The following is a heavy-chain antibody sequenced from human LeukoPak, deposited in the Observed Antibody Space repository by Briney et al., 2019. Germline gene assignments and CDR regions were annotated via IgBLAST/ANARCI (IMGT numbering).Heavy chain of an antibody. Sequence: SETLSLTCTVSGGSLNSYYWNWIRQPPGKGLEWIGFIYYSGSTNYNPSHRSRVTISVDTSKNQFSLKLTSVTAADTAVFYCARVRCSGGSCYSDYWGQGTLVTVSS. CDR2: IYYSGST. CDR3: ARVRCSGGSCYSDY. V-gene: IGHV4-59*01. J-gene: IGHJ4*02. CDR1: GGSLNSYY. D-gene: IGHD2-15*01.